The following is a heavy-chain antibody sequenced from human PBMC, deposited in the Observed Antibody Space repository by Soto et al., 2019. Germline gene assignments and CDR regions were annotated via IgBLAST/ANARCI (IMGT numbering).Heavy chain of an antibody. J-gene: IGHJ4*02. CDR3: ARAPIGGGSPYYKDY. CDR1: GYTFNGYY. Sequence: ASVKVSCKASGYTFNGYYLHWVRQAPGQGLEWMGWINPRTGATHYAQKFQGRVTMNRDTSISTAYMELNSLKSDDAASYYCARAPIGGGSPYYKDYCDQGTLVTVST. D-gene: IGHD1-26*01. V-gene: IGHV1-2*02. CDR2: INPRTGAT.